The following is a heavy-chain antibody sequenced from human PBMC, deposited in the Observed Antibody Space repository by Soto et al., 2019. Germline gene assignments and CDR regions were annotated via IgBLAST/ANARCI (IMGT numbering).Heavy chain of an antibody. CDR1: GFTFNTYG. D-gene: IGHD3-3*01. J-gene: IGHJ4*02. CDR3: AKDCWSHGHGVAIIQPFDY. Sequence: SLRLSCVASGFTFNTYGMHWVRQAPGKGLEWVALILYDGSNEYYADSVKGRFTISRDNSRNTLYLQMDSLRAEDTAVYYCAKDCWSHGHGVAIIQPFDYWGQGALVTVSS. V-gene: IGHV3-30*18. CDR2: ILYDGSNE.